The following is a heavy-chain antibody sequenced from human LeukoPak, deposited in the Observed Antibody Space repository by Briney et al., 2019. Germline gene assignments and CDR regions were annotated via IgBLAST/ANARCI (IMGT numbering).Heavy chain of an antibody. D-gene: IGHD1-26*01. CDR1: GFTFSRYA. J-gene: IGHJ5*02. V-gene: IGHV3-23*01. CDR3: AKGGSYTRSGWFDR. CDR2: ISVGGAT. Sequence: GGSLRLSCAASGFTFSRYAMNCVRQAPGKGVECVSGISVGGATYYSDSMKGRFTISRDNSKSTLYLQVNSLTAEDTAVYYCAKGGSYTRSGWFDRWGQGTLVTLSS.